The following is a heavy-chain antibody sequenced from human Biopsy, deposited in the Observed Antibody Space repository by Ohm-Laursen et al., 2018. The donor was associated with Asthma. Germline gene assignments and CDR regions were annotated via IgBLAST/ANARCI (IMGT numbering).Heavy chain of an antibody. CDR1: GFRLPIYG. D-gene: IGHD6-19*01. Sequence: SLRLSCAASGFRLPIYGMHWVRQGPGKGPEWVALISYDGRETGYVDSVKGRFTISRDNFRNTVHLQMSSLRPEDSAVYYCTRDRFYNSVASESFYYGVDVWGQGTTVTVSS. J-gene: IGHJ6*02. V-gene: IGHV3-30*03. CDR3: TRDRFYNSVASESFYYGVDV. CDR2: ISYDGRET.